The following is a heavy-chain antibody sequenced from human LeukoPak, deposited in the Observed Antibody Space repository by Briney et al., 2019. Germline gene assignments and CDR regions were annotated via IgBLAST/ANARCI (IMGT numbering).Heavy chain of an antibody. CDR3: ATLSVAAGDWDDDF. J-gene: IGHJ4*02. V-gene: IGHV3-23*01. CDR2: ISITGGST. D-gene: IGHD6-13*01. Sequence: PGGSLGLSCVASGFTFSSYAMSWVRQAPGKGLEWVSGISITGGSTYYTDSVKGRFTISRDNSKNTLYLQMNSLRVEDTAVYYCATLSVAAGDWDDDFWGQGPLLTVSS. CDR1: GFTFSSYA.